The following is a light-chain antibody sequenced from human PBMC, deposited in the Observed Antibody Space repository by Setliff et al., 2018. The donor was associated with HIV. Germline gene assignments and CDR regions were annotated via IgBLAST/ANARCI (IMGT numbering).Light chain of an antibody. V-gene: IGLV2-23*01. CDR2: EGS. Sequence: QSVLTQPASVSGYPGQSITISCTGPSSDLGSYHLVSWYQHHPGKAPKLMIYEGSQRPSGVSTRFSGSTSGDTASLTIAGLQAEDEADYYCCSYVAGSHYVFGTGTKVTVL. CDR3: CSYVAGSHYV. J-gene: IGLJ1*01. CDR1: SSDLGSYHL.